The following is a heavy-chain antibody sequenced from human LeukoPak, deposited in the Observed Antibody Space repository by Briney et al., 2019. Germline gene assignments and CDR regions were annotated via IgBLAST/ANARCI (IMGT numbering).Heavy chain of an antibody. CDR3: ARDFAAAGIFDY. J-gene: IGHJ4*02. D-gene: IGHD6-13*01. V-gene: IGHV3-30*04. CDR2: ISYDGSNK. Sequence: GGSLRLSCAASGFTFSSYAMHWVRQAPGKGLEWVAVISYDGSNKYYADSVKGRFTISRDNSKNTLYMQMNSLRAEDTAVYYCARDFAAAGIFDYWGQGTLVTVSS. CDR1: GFTFSSYA.